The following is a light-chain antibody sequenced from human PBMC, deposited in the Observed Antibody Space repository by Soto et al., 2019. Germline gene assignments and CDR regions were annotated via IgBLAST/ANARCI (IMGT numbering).Light chain of an antibody. CDR1: QDISNY. J-gene: IGKJ4*01. V-gene: IGKV1-33*01. CDR2: DAS. CDR3: QQYDNLPLT. Sequence: DIQMTQSPSSLSASVGDRVTITCQASQDISNYLNWYQQKPGKAPKLLIYDASNLETGVPSRFSGTGSGEDFALTISSLQPEDIATYYCQQYDNLPLTVGGGTQVDIK.